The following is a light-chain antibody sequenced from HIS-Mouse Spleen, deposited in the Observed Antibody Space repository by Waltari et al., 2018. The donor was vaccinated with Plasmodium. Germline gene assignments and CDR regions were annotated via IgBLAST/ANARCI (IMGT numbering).Light chain of an antibody. CDR1: QSVSSY. Sequence: EIVLTQSPATLSLSPGERVTLYCRASQSVSSYLAGYQQKPGQAPRLLIYDASNRATGIPARFSGSGSGTDFTLTISSLEPEDFAVYYCQQRSNWPITFGPGTKVDIK. V-gene: IGKV3-11*01. CDR3: QQRSNWPIT. CDR2: DAS. J-gene: IGKJ3*01.